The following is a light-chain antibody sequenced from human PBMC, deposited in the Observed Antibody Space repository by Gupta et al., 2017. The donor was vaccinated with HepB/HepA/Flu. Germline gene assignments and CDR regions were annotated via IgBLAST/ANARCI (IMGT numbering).Light chain of an antibody. CDR2: IND. J-gene: IGLJ3*02. CDR3: AVWDDSLNGWV. V-gene: IGLV1-44*01. Sequence: QSVLTQPPSASGTPGQRVTISCSGSSSNIGSNTVTWYQHLPGTAPKFLIYINDQRPSGGPDRFSGSRSGTSASLAISGLQSEDEADYYCAVWDDSLNGWVFGGGTKLTVL. CDR1: SSNIGSNT.